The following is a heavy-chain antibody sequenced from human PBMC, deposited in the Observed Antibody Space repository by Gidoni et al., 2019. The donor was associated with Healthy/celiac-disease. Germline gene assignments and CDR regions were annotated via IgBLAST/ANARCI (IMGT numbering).Heavy chain of an antibody. Sequence: EVQLLESGGGLVQPGGSLRLSCAASGFTFSSYAMSWVRQAPGKGLEWVSAISGSGGSTYYADSVKGRFTISRDNSKNTLYLQMNSLRAEDTAVYYCAKDLGTGTMIGDAFDIWGQGTMVTVSS. J-gene: IGHJ3*02. D-gene: IGHD3-22*01. CDR3: AKDLGTGTMIGDAFDI. CDR2: ISGSGGST. V-gene: IGHV3-23*01. CDR1: GFTFSSYA.